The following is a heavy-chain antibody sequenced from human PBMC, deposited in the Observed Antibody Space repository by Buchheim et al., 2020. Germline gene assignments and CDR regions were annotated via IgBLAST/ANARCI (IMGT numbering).Heavy chain of an antibody. Sequence: EVQLLESGGGLVQPGGSLRLSCAASGFTFSSYAMSWVRQAPGKGLEWVSAISGSGGSTYYADSVKGRFTIPRDNSKITLYLQMNSLRAEDTAVYYCAKAQFSYGSPAYYMDVWGKGTT. V-gene: IGHV3-23*01. D-gene: IGHD5-18*01. CDR3: AKAQFSYGSPAYYMDV. CDR1: GFTFSSYA. J-gene: IGHJ6*03. CDR2: ISGSGGST.